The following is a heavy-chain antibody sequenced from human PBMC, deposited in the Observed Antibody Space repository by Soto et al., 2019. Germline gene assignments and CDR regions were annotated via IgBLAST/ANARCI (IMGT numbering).Heavy chain of an antibody. CDR1: GYSFMKYG. Sequence: ASVKVSCKGFGYSFMKYGINWVRQAPGQGLEWVGWISPYSGYTHSAQKFRGRLTLTTDTAASTAYMELRILRSADTALYYCAREASVLIPAAQPSLFDSWGQGTLVTVSS. CDR3: AREASVLIPAAQPSLFDS. D-gene: IGHD2-2*01. V-gene: IGHV1-18*01. J-gene: IGHJ4*02. CDR2: ISPYSGYT.